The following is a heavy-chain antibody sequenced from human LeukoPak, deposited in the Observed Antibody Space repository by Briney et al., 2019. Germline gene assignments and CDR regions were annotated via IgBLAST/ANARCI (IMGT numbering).Heavy chain of an antibody. V-gene: IGHV3-48*04. J-gene: IGHJ4*02. CDR3: AKSFQYYYDSRNYFDY. CDR1: GFTFSSYS. D-gene: IGHD3-22*01. CDR2: ISYSSSTI. Sequence: GGSLRLSCAASGFTFSSYSMNWARQAPGKGLEWVSYISYSSSTIYYADSVKGRFTISRDNAKNSLYLQMNSLRAEDTALYYCAKSFQYYYDSRNYFDYWGQGTLVTVSS.